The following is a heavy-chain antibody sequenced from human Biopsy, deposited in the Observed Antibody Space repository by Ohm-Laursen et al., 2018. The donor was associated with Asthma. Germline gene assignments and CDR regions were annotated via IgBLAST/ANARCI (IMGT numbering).Heavy chain of an antibody. J-gene: IGHJ1*01. CDR3: ASQYGDRDSMVQYYFQH. CDR2: IIPIFGPT. V-gene: IGHV1-69*15. Sequence: SSVKVSCKASGDSFSNYAISWVRQAPGQGLEWMGRIIPIFGPTNYAQKFQGRVTISADDSTSTAYMELSSLRSEDTAVYYCASQYGDRDSMVQYYFQHWGQGTLVTVSS. CDR1: GDSFSNYA. D-gene: IGHD4-17*01.